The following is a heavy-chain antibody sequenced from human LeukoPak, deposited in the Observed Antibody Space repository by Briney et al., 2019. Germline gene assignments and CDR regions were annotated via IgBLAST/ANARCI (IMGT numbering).Heavy chain of an antibody. CDR2: INTDGSST. V-gene: IGHV3-74*01. Sequence: GGSLRLSCAASGFTFSSYWMHWVRQAPGKGLVWVSRINTDGSSTSYADSVKGRFTISRDDAKNTLYLQMNSLRAEDTAVYYCARGTYGLRIDNWFDPWGQGTLVTVSS. CDR1: GFTFSSYW. CDR3: ARGTYGLRIDNWFDP. J-gene: IGHJ5*02. D-gene: IGHD1-26*01.